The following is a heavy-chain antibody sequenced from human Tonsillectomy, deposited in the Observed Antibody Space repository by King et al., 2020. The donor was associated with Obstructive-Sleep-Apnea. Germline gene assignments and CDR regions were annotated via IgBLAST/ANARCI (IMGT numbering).Heavy chain of an antibody. CDR1: GFTFDDYA. Sequence: VQLVESGGGLVQPGRSLRLSCAASGFTFDDYAMHWVRQAPGKGLEWVSGISWNSGSIGYADSVKGRFTISRGNANNSLYLQMNSLGAEDTALYYCAKSYYDILTGYPDYWGQGTLVTVSS. CDR2: ISWNSGSI. CDR3: AKSYYDILTGYPDY. V-gene: IGHV3-9*01. D-gene: IGHD3-9*01. J-gene: IGHJ4*02.